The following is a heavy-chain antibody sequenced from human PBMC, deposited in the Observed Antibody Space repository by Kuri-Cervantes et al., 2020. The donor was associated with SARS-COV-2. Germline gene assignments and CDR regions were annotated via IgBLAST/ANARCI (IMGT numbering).Heavy chain of an antibody. V-gene: IGHV3-64*01. D-gene: IGHD3-22*01. CDR3: AIPMIVVVIVGGSGKPNWFDP. J-gene: IGHJ5*02. Sequence: GGFLRLSCAASGFTFSSYAMHWVRQAPGKGLEYVSAISSNGGSTYYANSVKGRFTISRDNSKNTLYLQMGSLRAEDMAVYYCAIPMIVVVIVGGSGKPNWFDPWGQGTLVIVSS. CDR1: GFTFSSYA. CDR2: ISSNGGST.